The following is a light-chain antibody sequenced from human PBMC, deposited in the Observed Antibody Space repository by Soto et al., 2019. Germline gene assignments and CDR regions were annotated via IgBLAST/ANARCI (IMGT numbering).Light chain of an antibody. J-gene: IGKJ5*01. Sequence: EIVMTQSPDALSVSPGEGATLSCRASQTVSSNLAWYQQKPGQAPRLLIYDASTRATGIPARFSGSGSGTEFTLIISSLQSEDFAVYYCQQHGTSPITFGQGTRLEIK. CDR2: DAS. CDR3: QQHGTSPIT. CDR1: QTVSSN. V-gene: IGKV3-15*01.